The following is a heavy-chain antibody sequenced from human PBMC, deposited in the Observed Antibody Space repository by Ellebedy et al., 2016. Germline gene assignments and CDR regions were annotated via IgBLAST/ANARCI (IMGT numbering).Heavy chain of an antibody. Sequence: ASVKVSCKTSGYTFTRYAIHWARQAPGQRLEWMGWINGGNGKTKYSEKFQDRVTITGDTPASTAYMELSRLTSEDTAVYYCARGSAEGRAFDYWGQGTLVTVSS. CDR2: INGGNGKT. D-gene: IGHD3-10*01. CDR1: GYTFTRYA. V-gene: IGHV1-3*01. J-gene: IGHJ4*02. CDR3: ARGSAEGRAFDY.